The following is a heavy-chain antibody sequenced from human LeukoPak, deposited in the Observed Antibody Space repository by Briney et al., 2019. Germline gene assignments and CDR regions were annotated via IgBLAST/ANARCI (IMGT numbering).Heavy chain of an antibody. CDR1: GGSFSGYY. V-gene: IGHV4-34*01. CDR3: ARGQRLHTSYDFWXGXYXXXAFDI. D-gene: IGHD3-3*01. CDR2: INHSGST. J-gene: IGHJ3*02. Sequence: SETLSLTCAVYGGSFSGYYWSWIRQPPGKGLEWIGEINHSGSTNYNPSLKSRVTISVDTSKNQFSLKLSSVTAADTAVYYCARGQRLHTSYDFWXGXYXXXAFDIWGXGTMVTV.